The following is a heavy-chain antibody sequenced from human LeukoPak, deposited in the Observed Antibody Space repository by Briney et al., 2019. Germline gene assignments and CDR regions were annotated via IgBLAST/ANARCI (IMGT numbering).Heavy chain of an antibody. CDR1: GFTFSSYG. CDR3: ANPLGATVVKSRPDY. CDR2: ISYDGSNK. V-gene: IGHV3-30*18. D-gene: IGHD4-23*01. J-gene: IGHJ4*02. Sequence: PGGSLRLSCAASGFTFSSYGMPWVRQAPGKGLEWVAVISYDGSNKYYADSVKGRFTISRDNSKNTLYLQMNSLRAEDTAVYYCANPLGATVVKSRPDYWGQGTLVTVSS.